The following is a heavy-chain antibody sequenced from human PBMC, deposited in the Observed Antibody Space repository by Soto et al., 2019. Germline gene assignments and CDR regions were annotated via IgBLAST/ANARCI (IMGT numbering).Heavy chain of an antibody. Sequence: EVQLVESGGGLVKPGGSLRLSCAASGFTFSSYSMNWVRQAPGKGQEWVSSISSSSSYIYYADSVKGRFTISRDNAKNSLYLQMNSLRAEDTAVYYCARDPKFLRYFDWSQNWFDPWGQGTLVTVSS. D-gene: IGHD3-9*01. V-gene: IGHV3-21*01. CDR3: ARDPKFLRYFDWSQNWFDP. J-gene: IGHJ5*02. CDR1: GFTFSSYS. CDR2: ISSSSSYI.